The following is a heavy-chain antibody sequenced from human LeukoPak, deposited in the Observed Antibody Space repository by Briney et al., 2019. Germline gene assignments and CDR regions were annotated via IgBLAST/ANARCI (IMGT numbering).Heavy chain of an antibody. Sequence: EASVKVSCKASGYTFTSYYMHWVRQAPGQGLEWMGIINPSGGSTSYAQKFQGRVTMTRDTSTSTVYMELSSLRSEDTAVYYCARAYYDFWSGYYDLYYYYYYGMDVWGQGTTVTVSS. D-gene: IGHD3-3*01. V-gene: IGHV1-46*01. CDR3: ARAYYDFWSGYYDLYYYYYYGMDV. CDR1: GYTFTSYY. J-gene: IGHJ6*02. CDR2: INPSGGST.